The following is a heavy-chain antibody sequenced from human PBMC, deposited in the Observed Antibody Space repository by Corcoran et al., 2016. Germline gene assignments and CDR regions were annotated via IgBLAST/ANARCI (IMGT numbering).Heavy chain of an antibody. D-gene: IGHD4-17*01. V-gene: IGHV1-18*01. J-gene: IGHJ4*02. CDR1: GYTFTSYG. CDR2: IRAYSGNT. Sequence: QVQLVQSGAEVKKPGASVKVSCKASGYTFTSYGISWVRQAPGQGLEWMGWIRAYSGNTNYAPKLQGRVTMTTDTATSTAYMELRSLRSDDTAVYYCAGVDDYGDYAFDCWGQGTLVTVSS. CDR3: AGVDDYGDYAFDC.